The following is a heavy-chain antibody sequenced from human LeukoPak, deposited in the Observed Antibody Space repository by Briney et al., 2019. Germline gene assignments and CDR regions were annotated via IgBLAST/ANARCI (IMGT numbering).Heavy chain of an antibody. J-gene: IGHJ4*02. CDR1: GFTFSSYS. D-gene: IGHD3-10*01. CDR2: ISSSSYI. CDR3: ARERYYYGSGSYYTD. V-gene: IGHV3-21*01. Sequence: GGSLRLSCAASGFTFSSYSMNWVRQAPGKGLEWVSSISSSSYIYYADSVKGRFTISRDNAKNSLYLQMNSLRAEDTAVYYCARERYYYGSGSYYTDWGQGTLVTVSS.